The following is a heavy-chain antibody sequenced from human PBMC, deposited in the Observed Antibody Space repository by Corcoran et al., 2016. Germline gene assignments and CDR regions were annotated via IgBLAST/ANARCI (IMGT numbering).Heavy chain of an antibody. Sequence: QVQLVQSGAEVKKPGASVKVSCKASGYTFTSYYMHWVRQAPGQGLEWMGIINPSGGSTSYAQKFQGRVTMTRDTSTSTVYMELSSLRSEDTAVYYCARDIVVVPAAASYYYYYYGMDVWGQGTTVTVSS. CDR2: INPSGGST. V-gene: IGHV1-46*01. J-gene: IGHJ6*02. D-gene: IGHD2-2*01. CDR1: GYTFTSYY. CDR3: ARDIVVVPAAASYYYYYYGMDV.